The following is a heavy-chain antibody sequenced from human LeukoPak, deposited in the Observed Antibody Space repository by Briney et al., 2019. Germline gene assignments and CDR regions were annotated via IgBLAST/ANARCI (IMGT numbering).Heavy chain of an antibody. V-gene: IGHV3-20*04. Sequence: GGSLRLSCSASGFTFDDYGMSWVRQAPGKGVEWVSGINWNGGSTGYADSVKGRFTISRDNAKNSLYLQMNSLKAEDTALYYCARDQFGVIIVTSQYYFDYWGQGTLVTVSS. D-gene: IGHD3-3*01. CDR2: INWNGGST. CDR3: ARDQFGVIIVTSQYYFDY. J-gene: IGHJ4*02. CDR1: GFTFDDYG.